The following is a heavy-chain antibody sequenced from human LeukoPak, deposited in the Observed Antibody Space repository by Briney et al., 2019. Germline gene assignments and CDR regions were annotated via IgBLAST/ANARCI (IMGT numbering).Heavy chain of an antibody. CDR3: ARDRSQASA. Sequence: GGSLRLSCAASGFTFSSYWMTWVRQAPGKGLEWVANINPDGSERYYVDSVKGRFTISRDNDKNSLFLKMNSLRAEDTAVYYCARDRSQASAWGQGTLVTVSS. J-gene: IGHJ4*02. CDR2: INPDGSER. CDR1: GFTFSSYW. V-gene: IGHV3-7*05.